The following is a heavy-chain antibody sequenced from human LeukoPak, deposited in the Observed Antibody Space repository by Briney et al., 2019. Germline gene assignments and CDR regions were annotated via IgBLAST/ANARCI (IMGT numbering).Heavy chain of an antibody. CDR3: ARAYCTGGICYGFDY. J-gene: IGHJ4*02. CDR1: GYTFTIND. Sequence: ASVKVSCKASGYTFTINDINWVRQGTGQGLEWMGWMNPNNGNTGYAQKFQGRVTMTRNTSINTAYMELSSLRSEDTAVYYCARAYCTGGICYGFDYWGQGTLVTVSS. CDR2: MNPNNGNT. D-gene: IGHD2-15*01. V-gene: IGHV1-8*01.